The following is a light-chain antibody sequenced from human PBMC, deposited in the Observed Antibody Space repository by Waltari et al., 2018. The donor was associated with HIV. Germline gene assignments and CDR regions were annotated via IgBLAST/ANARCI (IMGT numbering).Light chain of an antibody. CDR1: SSDVGAYTY. CDR3: ASHAGSKDV. Sequence: QSALTQPPSASGSPGQSVTISCTGTSSDVGAYTYVSWFQQHPGKAPKLMFYDVTKRPSGVPDRFSGSKSGNTASLTVSGLQAEDEADYYCASHAGSKDVFGGGTRLTVL. V-gene: IGLV2-8*01. CDR2: DVT. J-gene: IGLJ2*01.